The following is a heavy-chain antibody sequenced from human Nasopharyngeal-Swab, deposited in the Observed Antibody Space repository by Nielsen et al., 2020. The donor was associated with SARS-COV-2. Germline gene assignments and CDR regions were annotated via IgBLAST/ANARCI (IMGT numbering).Heavy chain of an antibody. CDR1: GGSFSGYY. D-gene: IGHD3-10*01. CDR3: ARDYSSFELLWFGELLARTRSNWFDP. J-gene: IGHJ5*02. CDR2: INHSGST. Sequence: SETLSLTCAVYGGSFSGYYWSWIRQPPGKGLEWNGEINHSGSTNYNPSRKSRVTISVYTSKNQFSLKLSSVTAADTAVYYCARDYSSFELLWFGELLARTRSNWFDPWGQGTLVTVSS. V-gene: IGHV4-34*01.